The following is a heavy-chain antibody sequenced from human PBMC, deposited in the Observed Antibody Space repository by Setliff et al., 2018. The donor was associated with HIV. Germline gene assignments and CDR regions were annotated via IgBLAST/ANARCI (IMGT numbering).Heavy chain of an antibody. V-gene: IGHV1-3*04. Sequence: ASVKVSCKTSGYTFIHYDIHWVRQAPGERLEWLGWINTDTGNTKYSQKFQDRLTFTRDTSALTADMDLSSLRSEDTAVYFCARGMNAVRYFDWLDAFDIWGQGTMVTVSS. D-gene: IGHD3-9*01. CDR1: GYTFIHYD. J-gene: IGHJ3*02. CDR2: INTDTGNT. CDR3: ARGMNAVRYFDWLDAFDI.